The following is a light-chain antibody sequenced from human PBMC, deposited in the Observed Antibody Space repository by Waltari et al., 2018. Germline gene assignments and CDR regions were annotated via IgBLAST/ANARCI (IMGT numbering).Light chain of an antibody. CDR1: PDISNY. CDR3: QQFDNLVYT. V-gene: IGKV1-33*01. J-gene: IGKJ2*01. CDR2: DAS. Sequence: DIQMTQSPSSLSASVGDRVTITCQASPDISNYLNWYQQKPGKAPKLLIYDASNLETGAPSRFSGSGSGTDFSFTISSLQPEDIATYYCQQFDNLVYTFGQGTKLEIK.